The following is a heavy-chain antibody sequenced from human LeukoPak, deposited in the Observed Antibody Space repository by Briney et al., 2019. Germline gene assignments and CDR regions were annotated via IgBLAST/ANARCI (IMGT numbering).Heavy chain of an antibody. CDR1: GFTFSSYS. CDR3: ARWGGITSGYGFDI. Sequence: GGSLRLSCAASGFTFSSYSMNWVRQAPGKGLEGVSYITSSSSTINYADSVKGRFTISRDNARNSLYLQMNSLRAEDTAVYFCARWGGITSGYGFDIWGQGTMVTVSS. J-gene: IGHJ3*02. CDR2: ITSSSSTI. V-gene: IGHV3-48*01. D-gene: IGHD2-2*01.